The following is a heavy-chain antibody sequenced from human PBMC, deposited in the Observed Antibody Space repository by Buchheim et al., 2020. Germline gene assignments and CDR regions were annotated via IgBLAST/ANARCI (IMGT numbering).Heavy chain of an antibody. CDR2: IKQDGSEK. CDR1: GFTFSSYW. J-gene: IGHJ6*02. Sequence: EVQLVESGGGLVQPGGSLRLSCAASGFTFSSYWMSWVRQAPGKGLEWVANIKQDGSEKYYVDSVKGRFTISRDNAKNSLYLQMNSLRAEDTAVYYCARDDRYDHYDFWSGLLSAPTPTYGMDVWGQGTT. V-gene: IGHV3-7*01. D-gene: IGHD3-3*01. CDR3: ARDDRYDHYDFWSGLLSAPTPTYGMDV.